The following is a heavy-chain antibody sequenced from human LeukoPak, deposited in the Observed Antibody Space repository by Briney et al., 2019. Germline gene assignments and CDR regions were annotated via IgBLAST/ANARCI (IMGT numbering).Heavy chain of an antibody. J-gene: IGHJ4*02. Sequence: GGSLGLSCAASGFTFSSYGMHWVRQAPGKGLEWVAVISYDGSNKYYADSVKGRFTISRDNSKNTLYLQMNSLRAEDTAVYYCASRVFDFWSGSLADYWGQGTLVTVSS. CDR1: GFTFSSYG. D-gene: IGHD3-3*01. V-gene: IGHV3-30*03. CDR3: ASRVFDFWSGSLADY. CDR2: ISYDGSNK.